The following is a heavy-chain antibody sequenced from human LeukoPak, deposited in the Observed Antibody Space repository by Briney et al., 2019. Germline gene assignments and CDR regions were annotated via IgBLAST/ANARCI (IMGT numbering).Heavy chain of an antibody. Sequence: GGSLRLSCAASGFTFSSYAMSWVRQAPGKGLEWVSAISGRGGSTYYADSVKGRLTISRDNSKNTLYLQMNSLRAEDTAVYYCAKDGTYSSSWYGPKYYGMDVWGQGTTVTVSS. CDR2: ISGRGGST. V-gene: IGHV3-23*01. CDR3: AKDGTYSSSWYGPKYYGMDV. CDR1: GFTFSSYA. D-gene: IGHD6-13*01. J-gene: IGHJ6*02.